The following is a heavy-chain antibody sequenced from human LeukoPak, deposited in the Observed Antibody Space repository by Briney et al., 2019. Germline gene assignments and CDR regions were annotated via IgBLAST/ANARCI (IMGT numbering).Heavy chain of an antibody. J-gene: IGHJ5*02. CDR1: GFTFSSYW. D-gene: IGHD5/OR15-5a*01. CDR3: ACLLVDP. V-gene: IGHV3-74*01. Sequence: GGSLRLSCAVSGFTFSSYWMHWVRQAPGKGLVWVARINSDGTTTTYADSVKGRFTISRENAKNTLYLQMDSLRAEDTAVYYCACLLVDPWGQGTLVTVSS. CDR2: INSDGTTT.